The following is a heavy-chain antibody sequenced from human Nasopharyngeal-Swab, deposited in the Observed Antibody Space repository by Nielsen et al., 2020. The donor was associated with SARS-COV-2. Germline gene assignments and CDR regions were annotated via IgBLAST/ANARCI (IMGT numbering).Heavy chain of an antibody. Sequence: SETLSLTCTVSGGPISSSSYYWGWIRQPPGKGLEWIGSIYYSGSTYYNPSLKSRVTISVDTSKNQFSLKLSSVTAADTAVYYCARLIYGDYFDYYYYMDVWGKGTTVTVSS. CDR1: GGPISSSSYY. D-gene: IGHD4-17*01. CDR2: IYYSGST. CDR3: ARLIYGDYFDYYYYMDV. J-gene: IGHJ6*03. V-gene: IGHV4-39*01.